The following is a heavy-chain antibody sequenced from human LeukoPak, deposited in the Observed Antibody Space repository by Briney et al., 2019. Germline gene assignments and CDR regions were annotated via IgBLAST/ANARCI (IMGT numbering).Heavy chain of an antibody. D-gene: IGHD3-3*01. CDR1: GFTFSSYA. V-gene: IGHV3-23*01. CDR2: ISGSGGST. Sequence: GGSLRLSCAASGFTFSSYAMSWVRQAPGKGLEWVSVISGSGGSTYYADSVKGRFTISRDNSKNTLYLQMNSLRAEDTAVYYCAKTSIKWSGPFDYWGQGTLVTVSS. J-gene: IGHJ4*02. CDR3: AKTSIKWSGPFDY.